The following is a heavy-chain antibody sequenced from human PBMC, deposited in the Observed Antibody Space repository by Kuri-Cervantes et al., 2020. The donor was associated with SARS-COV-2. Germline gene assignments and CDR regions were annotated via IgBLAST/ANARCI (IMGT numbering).Heavy chain of an antibody. CDR1: GFTFSKYW. J-gene: IGHJ4*02. CDR3: AKVDY. CDR2: IQVDGNEK. V-gene: IGHV3-7*01. Sequence: GGSLRLSCAASGFTFSKYWMNWVRQAPGKGLEWVANIQVDGNEKYYVDSVKGRFTISRDNARNSLDLLLKSLRVEDTAVYYCAKVDYWGQGTLVTVSS.